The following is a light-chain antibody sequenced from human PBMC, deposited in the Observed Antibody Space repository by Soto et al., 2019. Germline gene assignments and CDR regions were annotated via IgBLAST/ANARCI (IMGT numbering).Light chain of an antibody. Sequence: DIQMTQSPSSLSASVADRGTITCRASQDIGTDLGWYQQTHGKALERLIYEASVLQSGVPSRFSGSGSGTEFTLTVRSLQPEDFATYYCVQHYSYPLTFGGGTKVDI. CDR2: EAS. CDR1: QDIGTD. CDR3: VQHYSYPLT. J-gene: IGKJ4*01. V-gene: IGKV1-17*01.